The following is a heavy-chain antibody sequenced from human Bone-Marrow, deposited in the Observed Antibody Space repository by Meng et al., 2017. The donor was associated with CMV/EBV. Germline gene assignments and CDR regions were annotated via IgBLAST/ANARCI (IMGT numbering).Heavy chain of an antibody. V-gene: IGHV1-18*01. Sequence: ASVKVSCKASGYTFTSYGISWVRQAPGQGLERMGWISAYNGNTNYAQKLQGRVTMTTDTSTSTAYMELRSLRSDDTAVYYCARDRFRPHCSSTSCYRLEWFDPWGQGTLVTVSS. CDR3: ARDRFRPHCSSTSCYRLEWFDP. CDR1: GYTFTSYG. CDR2: ISAYNGNT. D-gene: IGHD2-2*01. J-gene: IGHJ5*02.